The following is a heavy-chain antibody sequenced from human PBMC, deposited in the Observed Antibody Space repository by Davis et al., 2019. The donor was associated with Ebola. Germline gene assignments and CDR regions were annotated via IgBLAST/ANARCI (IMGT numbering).Heavy chain of an antibody. CDR3: ARFLVWLDP. D-gene: IGHD2/OR15-2a*01. J-gene: IGHJ5*02. CDR2: IYYSGST. Sequence: MPSETLSLTCTVSGGSISSYYWSWIRQPPGKGLEWIGYIYYSGSTNYNPSLKSRVTISVDKSKNQFSLKLSSVTAADTAVYYCARFLVWLDPWGQGTLVTVSS. V-gene: IGHV4-59*12. CDR1: GGSISSYY.